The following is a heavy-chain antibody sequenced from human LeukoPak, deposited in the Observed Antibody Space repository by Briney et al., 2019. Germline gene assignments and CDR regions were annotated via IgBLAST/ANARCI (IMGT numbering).Heavy chain of an antibody. CDR2: IHHSGTA. CDR3: ASFRGALSSNWGNSWFDP. CDR1: GDSISSTNW. D-gene: IGHD7-27*01. Sequence: SETLSLTRAVSGDSISSTNWWSWVRQPPGKGLEWIGEIHHSGTANYNPSLKSRLTISVDKSKNQFSLKLSSVTAADTAVYFCASFRGALSSNWGNSWFDPWGQGALVTVSS. J-gene: IGHJ5*02. V-gene: IGHV4-4*02.